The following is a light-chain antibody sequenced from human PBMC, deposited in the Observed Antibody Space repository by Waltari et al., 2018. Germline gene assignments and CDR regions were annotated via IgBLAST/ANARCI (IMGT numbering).Light chain of an antibody. CDR3: QQYNSYRT. Sequence: DIQMTQSPSTLSASVGDRVTITCRASQSISSWLAWYQQKPGKDPKLLIYKASSLESGVPSRFSVSGSGTEFTLTVSSLQPDDFATYYCQQYNSYRTFGQGTKVEI. V-gene: IGKV1-5*03. CDR2: KAS. CDR1: QSISSW. J-gene: IGKJ1*01.